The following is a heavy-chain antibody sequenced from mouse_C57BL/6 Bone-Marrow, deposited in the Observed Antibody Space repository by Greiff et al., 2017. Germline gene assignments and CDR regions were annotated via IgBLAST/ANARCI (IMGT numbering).Heavy chain of an antibody. Sequence: VQLQQPGAELVKPGASVKMSCKASGYTFTSYWLTWVKQRPGQGLEWVGDIYPTSGRTNYNETFQSKAILTVDTSSNTAYMQLSSRTAEDSAVLYCARAGPLGRSFDYWGQGTTLTVSS. CDR1: GYTFTSYW. D-gene: IGHD4-1*01. CDR2: IYPTSGRT. CDR3: ARAGPLGRSFDY. V-gene: IGHV1-55*01. J-gene: IGHJ2*01.